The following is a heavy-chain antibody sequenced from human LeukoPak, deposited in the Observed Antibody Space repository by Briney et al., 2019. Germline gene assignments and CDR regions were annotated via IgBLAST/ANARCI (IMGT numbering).Heavy chain of an antibody. D-gene: IGHD5-24*01. Sequence: GESLKISCKGSGYSFTTHWIGWVRQMPGKGLEWMGIIYPGDSDTRYSPSFQGQVTISADKSISTAYLQWSSLKASDTAMYYCARSEMATVFDYWGQGTLVTVSS. V-gene: IGHV5-51*01. CDR2: IYPGDSDT. CDR3: ARSEMATVFDY. CDR1: GYSFTTHW. J-gene: IGHJ4*02.